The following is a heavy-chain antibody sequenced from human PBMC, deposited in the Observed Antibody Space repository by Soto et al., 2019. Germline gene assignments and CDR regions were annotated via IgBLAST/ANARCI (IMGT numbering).Heavy chain of an antibody. CDR1: GFTFSSYA. CDR3: ARSIVATVDYYYYGMDV. CDR2: ISYDGSNK. Sequence: QVQLVESGGGVVQPGRSLRLSCAASGFTFSSYAMHWVRQAPGKGLEWVAVISYDGSNKYYADSVKGRFTISRDNSKNTLYLQMNSLRAEDTAVYYCARSIVATVDYYYYGMDVW. J-gene: IGHJ6*01. V-gene: IGHV3-30-3*01. D-gene: IGHD5-12*01.